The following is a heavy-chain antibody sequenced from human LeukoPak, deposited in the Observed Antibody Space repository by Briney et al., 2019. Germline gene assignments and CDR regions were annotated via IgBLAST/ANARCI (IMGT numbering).Heavy chain of an antibody. CDR3: VRHLNSVATMQIDY. J-gene: IGHJ4*02. D-gene: IGHD5-12*01. CDR1: GFTFSSYS. V-gene: IGHV3-21*04. CDR2: ISSSSYI. Sequence: PGGSLRLSCAASGFTFSSYSMNWVRQAPGKGLEWVSSISSSSYIYYAASVKGRFTISRDNARNSVYLEMTSLRAEDTAFYHCVRHLNSVATMQIDYWGQGTLVSVSS.